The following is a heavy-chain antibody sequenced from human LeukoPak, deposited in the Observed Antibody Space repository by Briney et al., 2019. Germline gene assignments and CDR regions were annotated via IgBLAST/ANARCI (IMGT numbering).Heavy chain of an antibody. Sequence: GGSLRLSCAASGFTFSSYAMCWVRQAPGKGLEWVSAIRGSGDRTYYADSVKGGFTISRDNSKNTLYLQMTSLRVKDTAVYYCAKDSKLVGATVRSYHFMDVWGKGTAVTVPS. CDR1: GFTFSSYA. CDR2: IRGSGDRT. CDR3: AKDSKLVGATVRSYHFMDV. D-gene: IGHD1-26*01. V-gene: IGHV3-23*01. J-gene: IGHJ6*03.